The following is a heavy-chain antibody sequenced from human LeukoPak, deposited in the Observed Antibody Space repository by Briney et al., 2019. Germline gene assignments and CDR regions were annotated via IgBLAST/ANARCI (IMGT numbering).Heavy chain of an antibody. J-gene: IGHJ5*01. D-gene: IGHD3-10*01. Sequence: QPGGYLRLSCAASGFTFSNYVMSWVRQAPEKGLQWVSSSSGSGGSTYYADSVKGRFTISRDSSKTTVYLQMNSLRDEDTAVYFCAKGASPDYYGSGRFDFWGQGILVTVSS. CDR1: GFTFSNYV. V-gene: IGHV3-23*01. CDR2: SSGSGGST. CDR3: AKGASPDYYGSGRFDF.